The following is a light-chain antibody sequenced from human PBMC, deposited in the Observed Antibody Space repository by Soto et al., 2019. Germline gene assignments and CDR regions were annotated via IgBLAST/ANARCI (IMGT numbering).Light chain of an antibody. V-gene: IGKV2-28*01. CDR1: QSLLHSNGYNY. CDR2: LGS. CDR3: MQALQTPLT. Sequence: DIVMTQSPRSLPVTPGKPASISCRSSQSLLHSNGYNYLDWYLQKPGQSPQLLIYLGSNRSSGVPDRFSGSGSGTDFTLKISRVEAEDVGVYYCMQALQTPLTFGGGTKVDIK. J-gene: IGKJ4*01.